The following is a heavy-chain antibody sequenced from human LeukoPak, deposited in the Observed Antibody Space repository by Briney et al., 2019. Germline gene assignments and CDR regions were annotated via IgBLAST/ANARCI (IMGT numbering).Heavy chain of an antibody. D-gene: IGHD3-22*01. CDR3: ARGLIPNYYYDSSGYPHGRDAFDI. CDR1: GYTFTGCY. J-gene: IGHJ3*02. Sequence: ASVKVSCKASGYTFTGCYMHWVRQAPGQGLEWMGIINPSGGSTSYAQKFQGRVTMTRDTSTSTVYMELSSLRSEDTAVYYCARGLIPNYYYDSSGYPHGRDAFDIWGQGTMVTDSS. CDR2: INPSGGST. V-gene: IGHV1-46*01.